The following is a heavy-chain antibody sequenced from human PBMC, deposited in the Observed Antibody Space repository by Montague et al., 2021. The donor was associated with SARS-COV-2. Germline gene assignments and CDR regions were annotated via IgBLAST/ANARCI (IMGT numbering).Heavy chain of an antibody. CDR1: GGSISSSSYY. CDR2: TYYSGST. J-gene: IGHJ6*02. Sequence: SETLSLTCTVSGGSISSSSYYWGWIRQPPGKGLEWIGSTYYSGSTYYSPSLKSRVTISVDTSKNQFSLKLSSVTAADTAVYYCARVGRQQLVLSSGMDVWGQGTTVTVSS. V-gene: IGHV4-39*07. CDR3: ARVGRQQLVLSSGMDV. D-gene: IGHD6-13*01.